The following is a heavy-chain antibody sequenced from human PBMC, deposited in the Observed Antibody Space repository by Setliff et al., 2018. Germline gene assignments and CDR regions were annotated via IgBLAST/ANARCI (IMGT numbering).Heavy chain of an antibody. Sequence: SETLSLTCTVSGYSISSGYYWGWIRQPPGKGLEWIGSIYHSGSTNYNPSLKSRVTISVDTSKNQFSLKLSSVTAADTAVYYCASCGYDWGDTYAFDIWGQGTMVTVSS. CDR1: GYSISSGYY. V-gene: IGHV4-38-2*02. D-gene: IGHD5-12*01. CDR3: ASCGYDWGDTYAFDI. J-gene: IGHJ3*02. CDR2: IYHSGST.